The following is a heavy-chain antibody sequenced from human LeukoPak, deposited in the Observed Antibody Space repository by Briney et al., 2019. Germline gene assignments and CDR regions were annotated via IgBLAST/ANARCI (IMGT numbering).Heavy chain of an antibody. J-gene: IGHJ4*02. Sequence: PGGSLRLSCAASGFTFDDYAMHWVRQAPGKGLEWVSLISWDGGSTYYADSVKGRFTISRDNSKNSLYLQMNSLRAEDTALYYCAKDLTAAGVPRSFDYWGQGTLVTVSS. V-gene: IGHV3-43D*03. CDR3: AKDLTAAGVPRSFDY. D-gene: IGHD6-13*01. CDR1: GFTFDDYA. CDR2: ISWDGGST.